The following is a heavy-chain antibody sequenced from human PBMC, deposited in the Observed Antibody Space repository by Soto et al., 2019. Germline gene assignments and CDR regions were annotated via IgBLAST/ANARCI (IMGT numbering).Heavy chain of an antibody. CDR2: IHYTGSS. V-gene: IGHV4-59*08. Sequence: QLQPQESGPGLVKPSETLSLTCPVSGGSISGYYWSWLRQPPGKGLEWIAFIHYTGSSNSNPSLKSRVTISVDTSKNQFSLKLSSVTAADTAVYYCARHSNEYRKSLDSWGQGTLVTVSS. D-gene: IGHD5-18*01. CDR3: ARHSNEYRKSLDS. CDR1: GGSISGYY. J-gene: IGHJ5*02.